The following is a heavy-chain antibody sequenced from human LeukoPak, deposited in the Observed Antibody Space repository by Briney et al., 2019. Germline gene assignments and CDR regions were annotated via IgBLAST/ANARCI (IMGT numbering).Heavy chain of an antibody. V-gene: IGHV3-30*03. CDR3: ARGYDYYGSGSPPAPTDY. D-gene: IGHD3-10*01. J-gene: IGHJ4*02. Sequence: GRSLRLSCAASGFTFSSYGMHWVRQDPGKGLEWVAVISYDGSNKYYADSVKGRFTISRDNSKNTLYLQMNSLRAEDTAVYYCARGYDYYGSGSPPAPTDYWGQGTLVTVSS. CDR2: ISYDGSNK. CDR1: GFTFSSYG.